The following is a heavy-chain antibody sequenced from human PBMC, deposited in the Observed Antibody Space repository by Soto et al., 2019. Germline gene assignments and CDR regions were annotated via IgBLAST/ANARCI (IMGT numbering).Heavy chain of an antibody. V-gene: IGHV3-30-3*01. D-gene: IGHD2-15*01. CDR2: VSHDGAIK. Sequence: QMELVESGGGVVQPGRSLRLSCTPSGFTFDNFAMHWVRQAPGKGLEWVAVVSHDGAIKHYAESVRGRLTISRDNSRETLSLQMNSLRPEDTAVYYCVRETQIVRVVVPTPVSPGALDLWGQGTVVTVSS. CDR1: GFTFDNFA. CDR3: VRETQIVRVVVPTPVSPGALDL. J-gene: IGHJ3*01.